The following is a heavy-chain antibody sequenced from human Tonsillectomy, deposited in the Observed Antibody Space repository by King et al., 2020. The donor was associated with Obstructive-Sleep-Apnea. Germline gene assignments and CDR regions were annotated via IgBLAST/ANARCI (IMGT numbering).Heavy chain of an antibody. CDR3: ARFRGYPTGAGHLDY. J-gene: IGHJ4*02. D-gene: IGHD2-8*02. CDR2: IKKDGSEK. V-gene: IGHV3-7*03. Sequence: VQLVESGGGMVQSGGSLRLSCAASGFTFTSYWMSWVRQVPGKGLEWVAHIKKDGSEKYYADSVKGRFTITRDNAKNSLVMQMHGLRGDETAVFFCARFRGYPTGAGHLDYWGRGAAVTVSS. CDR1: GFTFTSYW.